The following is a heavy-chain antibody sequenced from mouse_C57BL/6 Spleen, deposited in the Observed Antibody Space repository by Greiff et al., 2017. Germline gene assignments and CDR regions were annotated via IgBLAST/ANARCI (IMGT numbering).Heavy chain of an antibody. D-gene: IGHD2-3*01. CDR3: TTGWLLRDWYFDV. CDR2: IDPENGDT. Sequence: EVMLQQSGAELVRPGASVKLSCTASGFNIKDDYMHWVKQRPEQGLEWIGWIDPENGDTEYASKFQGKATITADTSSNTAYLQLSSLTSEDTAVYYCTTGWLLRDWYFDVWGTGTTVTVSS. CDR1: GFNIKDDY. J-gene: IGHJ1*03. V-gene: IGHV14-4*01.